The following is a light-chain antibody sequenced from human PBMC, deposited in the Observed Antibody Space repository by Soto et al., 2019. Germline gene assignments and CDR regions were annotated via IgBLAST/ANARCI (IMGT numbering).Light chain of an antibody. CDR3: QQYGSTPPVT. Sequence: EIVLTQSPGTLSLSPGERATLSCRASQSVSNNYLAWYQQKPGQAPRLLIYGASYRATGIPDRFSGGGSGTDFTLTISRLEAEDFAVYYFQQYGSTPPVTFGGGTKVEIK. CDR2: GAS. CDR1: QSVSNNY. J-gene: IGKJ4*01. V-gene: IGKV3-20*01.